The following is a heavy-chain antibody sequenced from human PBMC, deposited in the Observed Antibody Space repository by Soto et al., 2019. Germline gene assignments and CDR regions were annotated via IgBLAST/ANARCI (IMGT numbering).Heavy chain of an antibody. CDR1: GGSFSSYG. V-gene: IGHV1-69*01. CDR3: AREGGDYGGVGGWFDP. Sequence: QVQLVQSGAEVKKPGSSVKVSCKASGGSFSSYGISWVRQAPGQGLEWMGWFIPMLGTADYAQKFQGRVTVTADESTNTAYLELCSLRSEDTAVYYCAREGGDYGGVGGWFDPWGQGTLVTVSS. D-gene: IGHD4-17*01. J-gene: IGHJ5*02. CDR2: FIPMLGTA.